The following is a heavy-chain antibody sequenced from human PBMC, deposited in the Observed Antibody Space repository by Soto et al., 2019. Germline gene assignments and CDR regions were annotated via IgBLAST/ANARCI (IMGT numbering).Heavy chain of an antibody. CDR2: IYYSGST. CDR3: ARQVVVGAATRWRWYYP. Sequence: PSETLSLTCTVSGGSISSYYWSWIRQPPGKGLEWIGYIYYSGSTNYNPSLKSRVTISVDTSKNQFSLKLSSVTAADTAVYYCARQVVVGAATRWRWYYPWGQGTLVTVSS. V-gene: IGHV4-59*08. J-gene: IGHJ5*02. D-gene: IGHD2-15*01. CDR1: GGSISSYY.